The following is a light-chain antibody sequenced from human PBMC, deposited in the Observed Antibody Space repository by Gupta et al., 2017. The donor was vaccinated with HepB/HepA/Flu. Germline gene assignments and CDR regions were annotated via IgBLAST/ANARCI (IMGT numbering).Light chain of an antibody. CDR3: QQLSNWPPIT. CDR2: DAS. CDR1: QSVSSY. Sequence: EIVLTQSPATLSLSPGERATLSCRASQSVSSYLAWYKQKPGQAPRLLIYDASNRDTGIPARFSGSGYGTDFTLTISSREPEDFAVYYCQQLSNWPPITFGQGTLMEIK. V-gene: IGKV3-11*01. J-gene: IGKJ5*01.